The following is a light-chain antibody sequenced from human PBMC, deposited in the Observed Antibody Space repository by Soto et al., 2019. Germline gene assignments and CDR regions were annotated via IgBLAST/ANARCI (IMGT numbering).Light chain of an antibody. CDR3: ASWDSSLSAVV. J-gene: IGLJ2*01. CDR1: SPNIGKEY. Sequence: QSVLTQPPSVSVAPGQRVTISCSGSSPNIGKEYVSWYQQLPGTVPKLLIYNNNKRPSGIPDRFSGSKSGTSATLGITGLQTGDEADYYCASWDSSLSAVVFGGGTKLTVL. V-gene: IGLV1-51*01. CDR2: NNN.